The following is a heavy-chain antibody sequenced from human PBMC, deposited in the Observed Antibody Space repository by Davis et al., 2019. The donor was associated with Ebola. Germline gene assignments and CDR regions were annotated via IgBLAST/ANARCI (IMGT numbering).Heavy chain of an antibody. D-gene: IGHD3-3*01. V-gene: IGHV4-4*02. CDR1: GGSISSSNW. CDR2: INHSGST. Sequence: MPSETLSLTCAVSGGSISSSNWWRWVRQPPGKGLEWIGEINHSGSTNYNPSLKSRVTISVDTSKNPFSLKLSSVTAADTAVYYCARLVTYYDFWSGYYLSYYGMDVWGQGTTVTVSS. CDR3: ARLVTYYDFWSGYYLSYYGMDV. J-gene: IGHJ6*02.